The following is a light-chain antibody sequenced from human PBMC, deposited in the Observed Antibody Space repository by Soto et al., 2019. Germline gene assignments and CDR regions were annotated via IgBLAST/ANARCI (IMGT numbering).Light chain of an antibody. CDR3: HQSFGSPFS. V-gene: IGKV1-39*01. CDR1: RTITKF. Sequence: DIQMTQSPSSLSASVGDRVTITCRASRTITKFLNWYHQKPGKAPNLLLYSSSNLQGGVPTRFSGTGPGTDLTLTIRTLQPEDFGTYYCHQSFGSPFSFGQGTRVDIK. J-gene: IGKJ5*01. CDR2: SSS.